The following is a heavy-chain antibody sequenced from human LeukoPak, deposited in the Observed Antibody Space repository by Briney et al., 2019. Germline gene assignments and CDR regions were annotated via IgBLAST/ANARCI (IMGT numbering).Heavy chain of an antibody. Sequence: SVKVSCKASGGTFSSYTISWVRQAPGQGLEWVGRIIPILGIANYAQKFQGRVTITADKSTSTAYMELSSLRSEDTAVYYCAISDCSGGSCYSDYWGQGTLVTVSS. CDR1: GGTFSSYT. V-gene: IGHV1-69*02. CDR2: IIPILGIA. D-gene: IGHD2-15*01. CDR3: AISDCSGGSCYSDY. J-gene: IGHJ4*02.